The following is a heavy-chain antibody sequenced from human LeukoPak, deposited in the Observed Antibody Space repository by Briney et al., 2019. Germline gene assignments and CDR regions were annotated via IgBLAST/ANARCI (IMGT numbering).Heavy chain of an antibody. CDR1: GYTFTGYY. CDR3: ARVVRKKRLSYGMDV. Sequence: ASVKVYCKASGYTFTGYYMHWVRQAPGQGLEWMGWINPNSGGTNYAQKFQGRVTMTRDTSISTAYMELSRLRSDDTAVYYCARVVRKKRLSYGMDVWGQGTTVTVSS. V-gene: IGHV1-2*02. J-gene: IGHJ6*02. CDR2: INPNSGGT. D-gene: IGHD6-25*01.